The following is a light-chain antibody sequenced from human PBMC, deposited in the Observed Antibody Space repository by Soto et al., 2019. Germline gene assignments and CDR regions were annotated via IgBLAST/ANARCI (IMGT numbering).Light chain of an antibody. Sequence: QSALTQPASVSGSPGQSITISCTGTSSDVGGYNYVSWYQQHPGKAPKLMIYDVSNRPLGISNRFSGSKSGNTASLTISGLQDEDEADYSCSSYTSSSTYVFGTGTKLTVL. CDR1: SSDVGGYNY. CDR3: SSYTSSSTYV. V-gene: IGLV2-14*01. CDR2: DVS. J-gene: IGLJ1*01.